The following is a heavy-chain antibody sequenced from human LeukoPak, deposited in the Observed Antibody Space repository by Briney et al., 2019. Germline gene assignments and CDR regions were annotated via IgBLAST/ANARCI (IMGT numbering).Heavy chain of an antibody. Sequence: SGGSLRLSCAASGFTFSSYSMNWVRQAPGKGLEWVPYISSSSSTIYYADSVKGRFTISRDNAKNSLYLQMNSLRDEDTAVYYCAKEGGYSYGLYFDYWGQGTLVTVSS. D-gene: IGHD5-18*01. CDR2: ISSSSSTI. J-gene: IGHJ4*02. V-gene: IGHV3-48*02. CDR1: GFTFSSYS. CDR3: AKEGGYSYGLYFDY.